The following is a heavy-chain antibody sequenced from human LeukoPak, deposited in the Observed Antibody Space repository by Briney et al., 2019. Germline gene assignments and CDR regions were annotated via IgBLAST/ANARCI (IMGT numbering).Heavy chain of an antibody. D-gene: IGHD3-3*01. J-gene: IGHJ2*01. Sequence: SETLSLTCTVSGGSISSSSYYWGWIRQPPGKGLEWIGNIYYSGSTFYNPSLKSRVTISVDTSKNHFSLKLSSVTAADTAVYYCARQRGGGYWYFDLWGQGTLVTVSS. CDR3: ARQRGGGYWYFDL. CDR2: IYYSGST. V-gene: IGHV4-39*01. CDR1: GGSISSSSYY.